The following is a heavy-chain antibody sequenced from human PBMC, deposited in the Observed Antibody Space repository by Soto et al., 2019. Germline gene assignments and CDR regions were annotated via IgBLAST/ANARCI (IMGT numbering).Heavy chain of an antibody. D-gene: IGHD6-13*01. Sequence: QVQLVESGGGVVQPGTSLRLSCAASGFTFSKYGMHWVRKAPGKGLEWVAVMSYDGDNKYYADSVKGRFTISRDNSKNTLYLQMNSLRPEDTAVYYCAKGGSSWYRGGKFDSWGQGTLVTVSS. CDR3: AKGGSSWYRGGKFDS. CDR2: MSYDGDNK. J-gene: IGHJ5*01. CDR1: GFTFSKYG. V-gene: IGHV3-30*18.